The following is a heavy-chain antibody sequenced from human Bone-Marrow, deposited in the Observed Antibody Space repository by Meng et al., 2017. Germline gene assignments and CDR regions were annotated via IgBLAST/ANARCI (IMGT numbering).Heavy chain of an antibody. D-gene: IGHD3-10*01. CDR1: GYNFPDYW. CDR2: IDPKSGDT. V-gene: IGHV1-2*06. CDR3: ARDLGGDD. Sequence: QGRMLLFVAELKKLGASVKVSCKPSGYNFPDYWRHWVRRAPGQGVEWMGRIDPKSGDTHYAQRFQGRVTMTTDTSTSTAYMELRSLRSDDTAVYYCARDLGGDDWGQGTLVTVSS. J-gene: IGHJ4*02.